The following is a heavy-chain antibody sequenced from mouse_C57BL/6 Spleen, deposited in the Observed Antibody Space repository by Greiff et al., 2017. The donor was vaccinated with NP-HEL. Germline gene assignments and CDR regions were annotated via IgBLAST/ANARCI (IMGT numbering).Heavy chain of an antibody. D-gene: IGHD2-3*01. CDR3: ARQDGYYYAMDY. Sequence: EVQGVESGGGLVQPGGSLKLSCAASGFTFSDYYMYWVRQTPEKRLEWVAYISNGGGSTYYPDTVKGRFTISRDNAKNTLYLQMSRLKSEDTAMYDCARQDGYYYAMDYWGQGTSVTVSS. J-gene: IGHJ4*01. CDR2: ISNGGGST. CDR1: GFTFSDYY. V-gene: IGHV5-12*01.